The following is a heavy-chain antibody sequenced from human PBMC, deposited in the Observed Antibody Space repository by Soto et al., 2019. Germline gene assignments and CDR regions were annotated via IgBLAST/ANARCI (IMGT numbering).Heavy chain of an antibody. D-gene: IGHD3-10*01. V-gene: IGHV1-69*01. CDR3: ARAITMVRGFIDYYYGMDV. CDR1: GGTFSSYA. Sequence: QVQLVQSGAEVKKPGSSVKVSCKSSGGTFSSYAISWVRQAPGQGLEWMGGIMPIFGTANYAQKFQGRVTITADESTSTAYMALRSLRSDDTAGYYCARAITMVRGFIDYYYGMDVWGQGTTVTVSS. J-gene: IGHJ6*02. CDR2: IMPIFGTA.